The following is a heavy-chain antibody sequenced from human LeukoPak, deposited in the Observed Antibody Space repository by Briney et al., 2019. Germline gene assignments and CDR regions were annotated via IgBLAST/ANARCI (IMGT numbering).Heavy chain of an antibody. J-gene: IGHJ4*02. Sequence: SETLSLTCAVYGGSFSTYYWSWIRQPPGKGLEWIGEINHSGSTTYNPSLESRVTISIDTSKNQFSLKLSSVTAADTAVYYCAGYYYGTVHYHNHPNFDYWGQGTLVTVSS. D-gene: IGHD3-10*01. V-gene: IGHV4-34*01. CDR1: GGSFSTYY. CDR2: INHSGST. CDR3: AGYYYGTVHYHNHPNFDY.